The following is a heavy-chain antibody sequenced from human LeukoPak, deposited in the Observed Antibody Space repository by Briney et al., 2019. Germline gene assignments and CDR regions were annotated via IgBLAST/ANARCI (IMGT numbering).Heavy chain of an antibody. D-gene: IGHD5/OR15-5a*01. CDR1: GFTFSNAW. Sequence: SGGSPRLSCAASGFTFSNAWMSWVRQAPGKGLEWVGRIKSKTDGGTTDYAAPVKGRFTISRDDSKNTLYLQMNSLKTEDTAVYYCTTDTSSTKVDYWGQGTLVTVSS. CDR2: IKSKTDGGTT. V-gene: IGHV3-15*01. CDR3: TTDTSSTKVDY. J-gene: IGHJ4*02.